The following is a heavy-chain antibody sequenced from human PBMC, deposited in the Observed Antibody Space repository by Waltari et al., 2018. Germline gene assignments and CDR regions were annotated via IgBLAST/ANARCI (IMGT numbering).Heavy chain of an antibody. CDR3: ANLSPNSNTFDY. Sequence: QLQLQESGPGLVKPSETLSLTCTVSGGSISSSSYYWGWLRQPPGKGLEWIGSIYYSGSTYYNPSLKSRVTISVDTSKNQFSLKLSSVTAADTAVYHCANLSPNSNTFDYWGQGTLVTVSS. CDR2: IYYSGST. D-gene: IGHD6-13*01. CDR1: GGSISSSSYY. J-gene: IGHJ4*02. V-gene: IGHV4-39*01.